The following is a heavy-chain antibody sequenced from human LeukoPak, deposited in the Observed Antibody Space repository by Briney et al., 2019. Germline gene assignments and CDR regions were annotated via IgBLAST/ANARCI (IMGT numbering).Heavy chain of an antibody. D-gene: IGHD4-17*01. J-gene: IGHJ3*02. CDR2: IYYSGST. CDR1: GGSISSNRKY. CDR3: ARLFGDYETPAFDI. Sequence: SETLSLTCTVSGGSISSNRKYWGWIRQPPGKGLEWIGSIYYSGSTYYNPSLKSRVTISVDTSKNQSSLKLSSVTAADTAVYYCARLFGDYETPAFDIWGQGTMVTVSS. V-gene: IGHV4-39*01.